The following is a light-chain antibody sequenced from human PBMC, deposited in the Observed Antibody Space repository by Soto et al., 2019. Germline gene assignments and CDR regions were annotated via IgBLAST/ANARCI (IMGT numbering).Light chain of an antibody. J-gene: IGKJ3*01. CDR3: QQYNNWPRT. V-gene: IGKV3-15*01. CDR2: GAS. CDR1: QSISSY. Sequence: MTQSPSSLSASVGDRVTITCRASQSISSYLNWYQQKPGQAPRLLFYGASARATDIPARFSGSGSGTEFTLTISSLQSEDFAVYYCQQYNNWPRTFGPGTKVDVK.